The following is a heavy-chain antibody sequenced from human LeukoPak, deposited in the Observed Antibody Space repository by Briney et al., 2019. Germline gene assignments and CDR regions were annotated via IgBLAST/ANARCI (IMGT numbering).Heavy chain of an antibody. CDR1: GFTFTSYW. D-gene: IGHD3-16*01. Sequence: GGSLRLSCAASGFTFTSYWMSWVRQPPGKGLECVANIKQDGSEKYYVDSVKGRFTISRDNAKNSLYLQMNGLSSEETAMYYCVRGTVELGYWGQPTLVTVSS. CDR3: VRGTVELGY. J-gene: IGHJ4*02. CDR2: IKQDGSEK. V-gene: IGHV3-7*01.